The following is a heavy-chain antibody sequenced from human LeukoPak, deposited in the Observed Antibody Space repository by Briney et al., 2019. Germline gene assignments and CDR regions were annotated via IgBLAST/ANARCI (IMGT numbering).Heavy chain of an antibody. J-gene: IGHJ6*03. Sequence: ASEKVSCKASGGSFSSYAISWGRHAPGQGLEWMGKIIPVFGTANYAQKFQERVTITADIVSNTAYLEVTSLTSDDTAVHFCAKQGAARQDYYMDVWGNGTTVTVSS. CDR2: IIPVFGTA. D-gene: IGHD5-18*01. CDR3: AKQGAARQDYYMDV. V-gene: IGHV1-69*06. CDR1: GGSFSSYA.